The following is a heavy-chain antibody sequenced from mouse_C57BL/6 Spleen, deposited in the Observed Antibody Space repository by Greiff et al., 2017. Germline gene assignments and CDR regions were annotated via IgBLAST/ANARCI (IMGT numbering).Heavy chain of an antibody. J-gene: IGHJ1*03. Sequence: QVQLQQSGAELMKPGASVKLSCKATGYTFTGYWIEWVKQRPGHGLEWIGEILPGSGSTNYNEKFKGKATFTADTSSNTAYMQLSSLTTEDAAIXYCAISHYDDDGRYFDVWGTGTTVTVSS. D-gene: IGHD2-4*01. CDR3: AISHYDDDGRYFDV. CDR1: GYTFTGYW. V-gene: IGHV1-9*01. CDR2: ILPGSGST.